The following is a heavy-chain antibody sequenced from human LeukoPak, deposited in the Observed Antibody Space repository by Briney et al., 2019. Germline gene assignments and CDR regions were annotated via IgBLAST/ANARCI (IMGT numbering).Heavy chain of an antibody. CDR3: ARGAYGYYYMDV. Sequence: GGSLSLSCAASGLPFSSNSLNWVRRAQGKGREGVSSISSSSSYIYYADSVKGRFTISRDNAKNSLYLQMNSLRAEDTAMYYCARGAYGYYYMDVWGKGTTVTVSS. CDR1: GLPFSSNS. V-gene: IGHV3-21*01. D-gene: IGHD4-17*01. J-gene: IGHJ6*03. CDR2: ISSSSSYI.